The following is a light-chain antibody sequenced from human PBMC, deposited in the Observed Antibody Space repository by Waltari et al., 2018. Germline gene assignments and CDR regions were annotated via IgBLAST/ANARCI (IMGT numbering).Light chain of an antibody. Sequence: EIVMTQSPASLSLSPGERATLSCRASQSVTSNLAWYQQKPGQAPRLLIYGASTRAAGIPVRCSGSGSGTEFTLTVSGLQSEDFAIYYCQQYNDWPPWTFGQGTKVESK. CDR1: QSVTSN. V-gene: IGKV3-15*01. CDR2: GAS. J-gene: IGKJ1*01. CDR3: QQYNDWPPWT.